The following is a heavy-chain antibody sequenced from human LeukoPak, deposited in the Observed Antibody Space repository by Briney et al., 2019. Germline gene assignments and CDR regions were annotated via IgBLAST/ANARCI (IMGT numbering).Heavy chain of an antibody. J-gene: IGHJ4*02. D-gene: IGHD6-19*01. V-gene: IGHV4-59*08. Sequence: SETLSLTCTVSGDSISTYYWSWIRQPPGKGLEWIGYIYYTGSTNYNPSLKSRVTISLDTSKNQFSLKLSSVTAADTAVYYCARPAGSGWYELGYWGQGTLVTVSS. CDR3: ARPAGSGWYELGY. CDR1: GDSISTYY. CDR2: IYYTGST.